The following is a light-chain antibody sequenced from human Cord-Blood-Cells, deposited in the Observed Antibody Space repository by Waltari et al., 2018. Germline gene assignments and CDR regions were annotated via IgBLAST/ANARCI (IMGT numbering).Light chain of an antibody. Sequence: DIQMTQSPSSLSASVGDSVTIPCRASQSISSYLNWYQQKPGKAPKLLIYAASSLQSGVPSRFSGSGAGTDFTLTISSLQPEDFATYYCQQSYSTLTWTFGQGTKVEIK. CDR1: QSISSY. V-gene: IGKV1-39*01. J-gene: IGKJ1*01. CDR3: QQSYSTLTWT. CDR2: AAS.